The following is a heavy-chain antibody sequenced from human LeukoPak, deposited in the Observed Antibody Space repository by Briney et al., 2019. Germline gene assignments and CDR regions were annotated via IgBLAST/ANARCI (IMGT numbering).Heavy chain of an antibody. D-gene: IGHD1-26*01. CDR3: AREGIVGATTGDY. V-gene: IGHV4-34*01. Sequence: PSETLSLTCAVYNGSFNEYYWSWIRQSPGKGLEWIGEINHGGRTNYNPSLQSRVSISVDASQNQFSLTMTSVTAADTAVYYCAREGIVGATTGDYWGQGTLVTVSS. CDR2: INHGGRT. J-gene: IGHJ4*02. CDR1: NGSFNEYY.